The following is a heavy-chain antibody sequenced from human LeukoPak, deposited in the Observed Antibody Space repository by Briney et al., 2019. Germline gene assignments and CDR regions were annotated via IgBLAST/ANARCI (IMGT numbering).Heavy chain of an antibody. Sequence: SETLSLTCAVYGGSFSGYYWSWIRQPPGKGLEWIGEINHSGSTNYNPSLKSRVTISVDTSKNQFSLKLSSVTAADTAVYYCARAVAGKFIYYYYYMDVWGKGTTVTISS. CDR2: INHSGST. CDR1: GGSFSGYY. J-gene: IGHJ6*03. D-gene: IGHD6-19*01. CDR3: ARAVAGKFIYYYYYMDV. V-gene: IGHV4-34*01.